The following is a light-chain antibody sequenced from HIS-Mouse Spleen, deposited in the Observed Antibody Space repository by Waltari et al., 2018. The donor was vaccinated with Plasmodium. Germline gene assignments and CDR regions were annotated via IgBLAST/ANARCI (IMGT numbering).Light chain of an antibody. CDR3: YSTDSSGNHRV. CDR1: ALPKKY. J-gene: IGLJ3*02. Sequence: SYELTQPPSVSVSPGQTARITCSGDALPKKYAYWYQQKSGQAPVLVIYEDSKRPSGIPERFSGSSSGRMATLTISGAKVEDEADYYCYSTDSSGNHRVFGGGTKLTVL. CDR2: EDS. V-gene: IGLV3-10*01.